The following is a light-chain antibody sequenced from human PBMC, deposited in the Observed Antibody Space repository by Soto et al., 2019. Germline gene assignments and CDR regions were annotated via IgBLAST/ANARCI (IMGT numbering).Light chain of an antibody. CDR3: QQYSTYTPRT. Sequence: DIPMSQSPSTLSASVGDRMTIPCRASQSINSRLAWYQQKPGEAPNLLIYKASSLQSGVPSRFSGSGSGTEFTLTISSLQPDDFATYYCQQYSTYTPRTFGQGTKVDVK. J-gene: IGKJ1*01. V-gene: IGKV1-5*03. CDR2: KAS. CDR1: QSINSR.